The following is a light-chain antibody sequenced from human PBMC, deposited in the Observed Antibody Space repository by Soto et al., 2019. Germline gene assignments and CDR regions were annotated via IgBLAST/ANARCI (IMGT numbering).Light chain of an antibody. V-gene: IGKV3-20*01. CDR3: QQSET. CDR2: GAS. Sequence: EIVLTQSPGTLSLSPGERATLSCRASQSVSSSYLAWYQQKPGQAPRLLIYGASSRPTGIPDRFSGSGSGTDFTLTISRLEPEDFAVYYCQQSETFGQGTKVDIK. J-gene: IGKJ1*01. CDR1: QSVSSSY.